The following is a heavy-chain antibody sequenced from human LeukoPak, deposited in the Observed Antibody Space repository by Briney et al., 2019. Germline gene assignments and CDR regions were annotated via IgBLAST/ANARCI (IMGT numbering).Heavy chain of an antibody. D-gene: IGHD6-13*01. V-gene: IGHV1-2*02. Sequence: ASVKVSCRSSGYTFTGYYMHWVRQAPGQGLEWMGWINPSSGGTNYAQKFQGRVTMTRDTSISTAYVELSSLRSDDTAVYSCARAQAMAAAGTGPGDFWGQGTLVTVSS. CDR2: INPSSGGT. CDR3: ARAQAMAAAGTGPGDF. CDR1: GYTFTGYY. J-gene: IGHJ4*02.